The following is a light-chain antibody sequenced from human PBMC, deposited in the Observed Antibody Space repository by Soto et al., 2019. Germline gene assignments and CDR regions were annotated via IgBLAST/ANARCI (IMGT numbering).Light chain of an antibody. CDR2: EAS. CDR1: QNINSW. CDR3: QQSYNTPVT. V-gene: IGKV1-5*03. J-gene: IGKJ5*01. Sequence: GDRVTITCRASQNINSWLAWYQQKPGKAPKLLIYEASSLEKGVPARFGGSGSGTEFTLTISSLQPDDFATYYCQQSYNTPVTFGQGTRLEIK.